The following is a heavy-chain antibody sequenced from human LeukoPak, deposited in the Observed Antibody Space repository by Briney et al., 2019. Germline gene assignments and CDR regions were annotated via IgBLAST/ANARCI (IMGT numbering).Heavy chain of an antibody. CDR3: ARDRLLLEYSSSYYYYGMDV. Sequence: GGSLRLSCAASGFTFSSYAMSWVRQAPGKGLEWVSAISGSGGSTYYADSVKGRFTISRDNAKNSLYLQMNSLRAEDTAVYYCARDRLLLEYSSSYYYYGMDVWGQGTTVTVSS. D-gene: IGHD6-6*01. V-gene: IGHV3-23*01. J-gene: IGHJ6*02. CDR2: ISGSGGST. CDR1: GFTFSSYA.